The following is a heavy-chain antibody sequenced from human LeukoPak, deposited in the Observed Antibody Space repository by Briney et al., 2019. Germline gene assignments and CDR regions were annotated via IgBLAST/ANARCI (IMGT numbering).Heavy chain of an antibody. CDR1: GGTFSSYA. V-gene: IGHV1-69*13. CDR2: IIPIFGTA. Sequence: EASVKVSCKASGGTFSSYAISWVRQAPGQGLEWMGGIIPIFGTANYAQKFQGRVTITADESTSTAYMELSSLRPEDTAVYYCARARYYYDSSGPFDYWGQGTLVTVSS. CDR3: ARARYYYDSSGPFDY. D-gene: IGHD3-22*01. J-gene: IGHJ4*02.